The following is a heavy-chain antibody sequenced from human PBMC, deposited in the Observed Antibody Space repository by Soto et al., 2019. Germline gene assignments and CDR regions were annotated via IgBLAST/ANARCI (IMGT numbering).Heavy chain of an antibody. J-gene: IGHJ3*02. CDR3: ARFPLSLGGAKNAFDI. CDR2: INHSGST. V-gene: IGHV4-34*01. CDR1: GGSFSGYY. D-gene: IGHD3-10*01. Sequence: PSLTCAVYGGSFSGYYWSWIRQPPGKGLEWIGEINHSGSTNYNPSLKSRVTISVDTSKNQFSLKLSSVTAADTAVYYCARFPLSLGGAKNAFDIWGQGTMVTGSS.